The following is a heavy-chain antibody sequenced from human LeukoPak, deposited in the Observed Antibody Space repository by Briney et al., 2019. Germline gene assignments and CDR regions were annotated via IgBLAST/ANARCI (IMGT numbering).Heavy chain of an antibody. Sequence: GGSLRLSCAASGFTFSRYVMSWVRQAPGKGLEWVSGISGSGDRTYYADSVKGRFTISRDNSKSTLYLQMNSLRVEDSAVYYCAKVLTVTSLLNVDYWGQGTLVTVSS. CDR2: ISGSGDRT. J-gene: IGHJ4*02. V-gene: IGHV3-23*01. D-gene: IGHD4-17*01. CDR3: AKVLTVTSLLNVDY. CDR1: GFTFSRYV.